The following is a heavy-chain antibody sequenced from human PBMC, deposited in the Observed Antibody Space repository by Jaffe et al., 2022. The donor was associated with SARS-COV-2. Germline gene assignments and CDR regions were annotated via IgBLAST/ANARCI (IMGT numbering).Heavy chain of an antibody. V-gene: IGHV3-23*01. Sequence: EVQLLESGGGLVQPGGSLRLSCAASGFSFSNYAMSWVRQAPGKGLEWVSTVSGSGGSTYYADSVKGRFTISRDNSKNTLYLQMNSLRAEESALYYCAKEYGMDVWGQGTTVTVSS. CDR1: GFSFSNYA. CDR2: VSGSGGST. CDR3: AKEYGMDV. J-gene: IGHJ6*02.